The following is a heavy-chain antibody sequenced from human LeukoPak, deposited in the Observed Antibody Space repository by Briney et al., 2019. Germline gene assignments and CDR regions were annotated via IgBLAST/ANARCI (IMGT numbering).Heavy chain of an antibody. CDR2: ISYDGSNK. CDR1: GFTVSSYA. CDR3: ARARSSYGYGDAFDI. V-gene: IGHV3-30*04. J-gene: IGHJ3*02. D-gene: IGHD5-18*01. Sequence: PGGSLRLSCAASGFTVSSYAMHWVRQAPGKGLEWVAVISYDGSNKYYADSVKGRFTISRDNSKNTLYLQMNSLRAEDTAVYYCARARSSYGYGDAFDIWGQGTMVTVSS.